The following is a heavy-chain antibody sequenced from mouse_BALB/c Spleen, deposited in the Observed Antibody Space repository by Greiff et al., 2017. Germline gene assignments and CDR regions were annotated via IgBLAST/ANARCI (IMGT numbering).Heavy chain of an antibody. CDR3: ARTGKAFDY. D-gene: IGHD4-1*01. CDR2: ISYSGST. V-gene: IGHV3-2*02. Sequence: EVKLQESGPGLVKPSQSLSLTCTVTGYSITSDYAWNWIRQFPGNKLEWMGYISYSGSTSYNPSLKSRISITRDTSKNQFFLQLNSVTTEDTATYYCARTGKAFDYWGQGTTLTVSS. CDR1: GYSITSDYA. J-gene: IGHJ2*01.